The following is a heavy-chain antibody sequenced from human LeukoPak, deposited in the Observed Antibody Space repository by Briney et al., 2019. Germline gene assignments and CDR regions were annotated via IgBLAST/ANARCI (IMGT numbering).Heavy chain of an antibody. CDR2: ISSSGGST. D-gene: IGHD2/OR15-2a*01. J-gene: IGHJ2*01. Sequence: GGSLRLSCTASGFTFSAYVMTWVRQAPGKGLEWVSAISSSGGSTYYADSVKGRFTISRDNAKNSLYLQMDSLRAEDTAVYYCARDPSNRDWYFDLWGRGTFTVSS. CDR1: GFTFSAYV. V-gene: IGHV3-23*01. CDR3: ARDPSNRDWYFDL.